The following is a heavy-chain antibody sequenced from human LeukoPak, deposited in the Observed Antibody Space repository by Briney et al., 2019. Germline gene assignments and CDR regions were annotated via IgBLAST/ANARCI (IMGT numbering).Heavy chain of an antibody. V-gene: IGHV1-69*04. CDR2: IIPILGIA. J-gene: IGHJ5*02. CDR3: ARTGYYDFWSGYFDNWFDP. Sequence: SVKVSCKASGGTFSSYAISWVRQAPGQGLEWMGRIIPILGIANYAQKFQGRVTITADKSTSTAYMELSSLRSEDTAAYYCARTGYYDFWSGYFDNWFDPWGQGTLVTVSS. CDR1: GGTFSSYA. D-gene: IGHD3-3*01.